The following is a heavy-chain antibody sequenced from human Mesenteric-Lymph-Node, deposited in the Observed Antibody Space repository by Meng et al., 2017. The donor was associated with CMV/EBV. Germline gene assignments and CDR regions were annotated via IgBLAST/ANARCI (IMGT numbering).Heavy chain of an antibody. D-gene: IGHD6-19*01. CDR2: LYYSGST. CDR3: ARGAYSSGSYTEYFHH. CDR1: GDSISGHY. J-gene: IGHJ1*01. V-gene: IGHV4-59*11. Sequence: GSLRLSCTVSGDSISGHYWSWIRQPPGKGLEWIGYLYYSGSTNYNPSLNSRVTISIDTSKNQFSLKLNSVTPADTAVYYCARGAYSSGSYTEYFHHWGQGTLVTVSS.